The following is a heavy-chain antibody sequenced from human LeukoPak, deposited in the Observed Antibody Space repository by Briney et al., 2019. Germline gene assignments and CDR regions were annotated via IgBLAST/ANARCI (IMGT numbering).Heavy chain of an antibody. Sequence: PSETLSLTCTVSGGSISSGGYYWSWIRQHPGKGLEWIGYIYYSGSTNYNPSLKSRVTVSVDTSKNQFSLKLSSVTAADTAVYYCARHAGVHSSSWFGWAFDIWGQGTMVTVSS. CDR3: ARHAGVHSSSWFGWAFDI. D-gene: IGHD6-13*01. CDR1: GGSISSGGYY. J-gene: IGHJ3*02. CDR2: IYYSGST. V-gene: IGHV4-61*08.